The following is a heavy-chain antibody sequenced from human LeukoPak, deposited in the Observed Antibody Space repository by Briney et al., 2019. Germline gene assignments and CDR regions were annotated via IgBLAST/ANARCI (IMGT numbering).Heavy chain of an antibody. CDR1: GASVSSSNGA. CDR2: TYYRPKWYN. V-gene: IGHV6-1*01. J-gene: IGHJ4*02. D-gene: IGHD6-19*01. Sequence: SQTLSLTCDISGASVSSSNGAWNWIRQSPSRGLEWLGRTYYRPKWYNDYAGSLDGRITISPDTSKNQFSLHLNSVTPEDTAIYYCARDLGNTGWYTFDYWGQGILVTVSS. CDR3: ARDLGNTGWYTFDY.